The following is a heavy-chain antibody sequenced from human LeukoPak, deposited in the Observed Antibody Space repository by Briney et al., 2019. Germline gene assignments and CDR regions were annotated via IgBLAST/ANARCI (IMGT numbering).Heavy chain of an antibody. Sequence: ETLSLTCAVYGGSFSGYYWSWIRQPPGKGLEWIGEINHSGSTNYNPSLKSRVTISVDTSKNQFSLKLSSVTAADTAVYYCAREGTTVVTPSHAFDIWGQGTMVTVSS. CDR1: GGSFSGYY. J-gene: IGHJ3*02. CDR2: INHSGST. CDR3: AREGTTVVTPSHAFDI. D-gene: IGHD4-23*01. V-gene: IGHV4-34*01.